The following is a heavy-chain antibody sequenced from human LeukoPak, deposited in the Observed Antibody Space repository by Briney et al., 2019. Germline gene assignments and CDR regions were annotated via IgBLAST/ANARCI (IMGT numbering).Heavy chain of an antibody. CDR3: ARKRGYSGYDLGGAEYYFDY. CDR1: GFTFSSYS. D-gene: IGHD5-12*01. Sequence: PGGSLRLSCAASGFTFSSYSMNWVRQAPGKGLEWVSSISSSSSYIYYADSVKGRFTISRDNAKNSLYLQMNSLRAEDTAVYYCARKRGYSGYDLGGAEYYFDYWGQGTLVTVSS. J-gene: IGHJ4*02. V-gene: IGHV3-21*01. CDR2: ISSSSSYI.